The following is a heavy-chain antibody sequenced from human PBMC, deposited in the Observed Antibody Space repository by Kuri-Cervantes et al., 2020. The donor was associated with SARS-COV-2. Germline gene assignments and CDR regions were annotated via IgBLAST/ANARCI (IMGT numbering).Heavy chain of an antibody. D-gene: IGHD3-3*01. J-gene: IGHJ3*01. CDR1: AFTFRSYG. CDR3: TKDRDFWPLHDGFDL. Sequence: SRTLSCAAAAFTFRSYGMHWVRQAPGKGLEWVSGISWNSGSIDYADSVKGRFTISRDNAKKSLYLQMDSLRAEDTALYYCTKDRDFWPLHDGFDLWGQGTMVTVSS. CDR2: ISWNSGSI. V-gene: IGHV3-9*01.